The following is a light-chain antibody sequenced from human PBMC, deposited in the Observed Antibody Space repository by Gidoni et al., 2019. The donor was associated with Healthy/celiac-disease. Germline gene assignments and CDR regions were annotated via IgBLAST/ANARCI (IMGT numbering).Light chain of an antibody. CDR2: GNS. Sequence: QSVLTQPPSVSGAPGQRVTIPCTGSTANLGAAYDVHWYQQRPGTAPKLLIQGNSNRPSGFPDRFSGSKSGTSASLAITGLQAEDEADYYCQSYDSSLSGSEVFGGGTKLTVL. J-gene: IGLJ2*01. V-gene: IGLV1-40*01. CDR1: TANLGAAYD. CDR3: QSYDSSLSGSEV.